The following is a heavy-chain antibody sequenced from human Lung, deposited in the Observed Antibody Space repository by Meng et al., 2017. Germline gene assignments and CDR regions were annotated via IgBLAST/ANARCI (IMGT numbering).Heavy chain of an antibody. V-gene: IGHV4-34*01. D-gene: IGHD3-10*01. CDR3: ARERHSTIIRGVIDF. CDR1: GGSSSGSY. CDR2: INHGGST. J-gene: IGHJ4*02. Sequence: QGPLQQWCAGQVRPSGNRSLACSVYGGSSSGSYWSWIRQAPAKGLEWIGKINHGGSTNYNPSLDSRVTISVDTPKNQFSLRLTSMTVSYTAVYYCARERHSTIIRGVIDFWGQGALVTVSS.